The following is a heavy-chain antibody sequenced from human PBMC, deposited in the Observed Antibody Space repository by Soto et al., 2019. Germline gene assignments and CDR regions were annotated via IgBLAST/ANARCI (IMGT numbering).Heavy chain of an antibody. D-gene: IGHD5-12*01. J-gene: IGHJ4*02. Sequence: GTSVKVSCKDSGGTFSSNTISWVRQAPGQGLEWMGRIIPILGIANYAQKFQGRVTITADKSTSTAYMELSSLRSEDTAVYYCARDAATIASFDYWGQGTLVTVSS. CDR1: GGTFSSNT. CDR2: IIPILGIA. CDR3: ARDAATIASFDY. V-gene: IGHV1-69*04.